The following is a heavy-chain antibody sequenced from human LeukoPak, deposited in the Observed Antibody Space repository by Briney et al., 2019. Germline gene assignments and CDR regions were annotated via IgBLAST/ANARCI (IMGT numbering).Heavy chain of an antibody. Sequence: GGSLRLSCAASGFTFSSYAMSWVRQAPGKGLEWVSSISSSSSYIYYADSVKGRFTISRDNAKNSLYLQMNSLRAEDTAVYYCARDLETAMVDYWGQGTLVTVSS. J-gene: IGHJ4*02. V-gene: IGHV3-21*01. CDR2: ISSSSSYI. D-gene: IGHD5-18*01. CDR3: ARDLETAMVDY. CDR1: GFTFSSYA.